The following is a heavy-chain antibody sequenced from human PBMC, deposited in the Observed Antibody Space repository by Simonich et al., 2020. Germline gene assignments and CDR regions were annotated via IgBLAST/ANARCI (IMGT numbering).Heavy chain of an antibody. J-gene: IGHJ3*02. CDR1: GYTFTGYY. CDR3: ARARLYSSSHAFDI. CDR2: INPNSGGT. D-gene: IGHD6-6*01. V-gene: IGHV1-2*02. Sequence: QVQLVQSGAEVKKPGASVKVSCKASGYTFTGYYMHWVRQAPGQGLEWREWINPNSGGTNEAQKVQGRVTMTRDTSISTAYMELGRLRSDDTAVYYCARARLYSSSHAFDIWGQGTMVTVSS.